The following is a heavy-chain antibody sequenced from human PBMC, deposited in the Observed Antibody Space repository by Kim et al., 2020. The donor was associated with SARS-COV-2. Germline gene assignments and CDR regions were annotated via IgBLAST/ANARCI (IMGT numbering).Heavy chain of an antibody. CDR2: T. V-gene: IGHV4-59*09. D-gene: IGHD5-18*01. CDR3: ARGDTAMVTYY. J-gene: IGHJ4*02. Sequence: TNYSPSRKSRVTIAVDTSKNQFSLKLSSVTAADTAVYYCARGDTAMVTYYWGQGTLVTVSS.